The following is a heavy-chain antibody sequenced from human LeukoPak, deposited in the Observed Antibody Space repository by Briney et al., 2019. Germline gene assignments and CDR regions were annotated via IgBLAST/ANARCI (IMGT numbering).Heavy chain of an antibody. J-gene: IGHJ4*02. CDR2: INHSGST. D-gene: IGHD3-9*01. CDR3: ARGKRSVLTKSFDY. Sequence: SETLSLTCAVYGGSFSGYYWSWIRQPPGKGLEWIGEINHSGSTNYNPSLKSRVTISVDTSKNQFSLKLSSVTAADTAVYYCARGKRSVLTKSFDYWGQGTLVIVSS. CDR1: GGSFSGYY. V-gene: IGHV4-34*01.